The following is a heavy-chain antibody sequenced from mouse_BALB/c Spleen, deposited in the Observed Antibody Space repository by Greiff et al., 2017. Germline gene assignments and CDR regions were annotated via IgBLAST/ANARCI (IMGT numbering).Heavy chain of an antibody. CDR3: ARDPYGSSYAMDY. V-gene: IGHV5-4*02. D-gene: IGHD1-1*01. CDR1: GFTFSDYY. J-gene: IGHJ4*01. Sequence: EVQRVESGGGLVKPGGSLKLSCAASGFTFSDYYMYWVRQTPEKRLEWVATISDGGSYTYYPDSVKGRFTISRDNAKNNLYLQMSSLKSEDTAMYYCARDPYGSSYAMDYWGQGTSVTVSS. CDR2: ISDGGSYT.